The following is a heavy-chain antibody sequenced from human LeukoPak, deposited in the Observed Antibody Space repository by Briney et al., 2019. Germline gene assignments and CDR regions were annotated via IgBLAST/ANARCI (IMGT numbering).Heavy chain of an antibody. Sequence: GGSLRLSRAASRFTFSSYGMHWVRQAPGKGLEWVGYIQYDGSNEQYADSVKGRFSISRDSSKNILYLQMNSLRAEDTAVYYCAKDRCSNGVGCYYYYMDVWGKGTTVTISS. D-gene: IGHD2-8*01. CDR2: IQYDGSNE. V-gene: IGHV3-30*02. CDR3: AKDRCSNGVGCYYYYMDV. CDR1: RFTFSSYG. J-gene: IGHJ6*03.